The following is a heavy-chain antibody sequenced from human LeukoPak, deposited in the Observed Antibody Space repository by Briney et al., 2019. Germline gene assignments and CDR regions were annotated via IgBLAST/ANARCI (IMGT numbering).Heavy chain of an antibody. V-gene: IGHV3-48*03. CDR3: ARGANGLYYFDY. CDR2: ISSSGSTI. J-gene: IGHJ4*02. CDR1: GFTFSSYE. Sequence: GGSLRLSCAASGFTFSSYEMNWVRQAPGKGLEWVSYISSSGSTIYYADSVKGRFTISRDNAKNSLYLQMNSLRAEDTAVYYCARGANGLYYFDYWGQGTLVTVSS.